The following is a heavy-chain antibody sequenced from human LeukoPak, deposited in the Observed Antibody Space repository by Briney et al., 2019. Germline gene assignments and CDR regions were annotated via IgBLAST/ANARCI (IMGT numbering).Heavy chain of an antibody. V-gene: IGHV3-64D*06. CDR2: ISSNEGST. CDR1: GFTFSSYA. Sequence: PGGSLRLSCSASGFTFSSYAMHWVRQAPGKGLEYVSAISSNEGSTYYADSVKGRFTISRDNSKNTLYLQMSSLRAEDTAVYYCVRGGLWFGELLSHDYWGQGTLVTVSS. CDR3: VRGGLWFGELLSHDY. J-gene: IGHJ4*02. D-gene: IGHD3-10*01.